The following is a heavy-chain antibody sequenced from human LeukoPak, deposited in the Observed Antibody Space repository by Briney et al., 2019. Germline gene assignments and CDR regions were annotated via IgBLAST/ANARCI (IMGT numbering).Heavy chain of an antibody. D-gene: IGHD3-22*01. J-gene: IGHJ4*02. CDR1: GGSLSSYY. V-gene: IGHV4-59*01. CDR2: IYYSGST. CDR3: ARDSGYYDSSGSYDY. Sequence: PSETLSLTCTVSGGSLSSYYWSWIRQPPGRGLEWIGYIYYSGSTNYNPSLKSRVTISVDTSKNQFSLKLSSVTAADTAVYYCARDSGYYDSSGSYDYWGQGTLVTVSS.